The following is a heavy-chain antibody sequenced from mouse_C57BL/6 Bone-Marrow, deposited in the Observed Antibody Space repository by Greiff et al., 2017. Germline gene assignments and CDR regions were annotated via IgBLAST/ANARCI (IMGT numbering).Heavy chain of an antibody. CDR3: ARSRGVYGRNFDY. CDR1: GYTFTSYW. CDR2: INPSNGGT. V-gene: IGHV1-53*01. J-gene: IGHJ2*01. Sequence: QVQLQQSGPVLVKPGASVKLSCKASGYTFTSYWMHWVKQRPGQGLEWIGNINPSNGGTNYNEKFKSKATLTVDKSSSTAYMQLSSLTSEDSAVYYCARSRGVYGRNFDYWGQGTTLTVSS. D-gene: IGHD1-1*01.